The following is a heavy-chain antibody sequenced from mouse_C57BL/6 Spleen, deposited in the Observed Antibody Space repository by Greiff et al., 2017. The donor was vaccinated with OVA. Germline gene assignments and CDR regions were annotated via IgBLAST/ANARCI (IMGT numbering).Heavy chain of an antibody. CDR2: ISYDGSN. Sequence: ESGPGLVKPSQSLSLTCSVTGYSFTSGYFWNWIRQFPGNKLEWMGYISYDGSNNYNPSLKNRISITRDTSKNQFFLKLNSVTTEDTATYYCARGGKPYAMDYWGQGTSVTVSS. CDR3: ARGGKPYAMDY. V-gene: IGHV3-6*01. J-gene: IGHJ4*01. CDR1: GYSFTSGYF.